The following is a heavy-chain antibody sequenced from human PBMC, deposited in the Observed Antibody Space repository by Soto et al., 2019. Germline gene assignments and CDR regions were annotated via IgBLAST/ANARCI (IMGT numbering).Heavy chain of an antibody. CDR1: GFTFDDYA. Sequence: GGSLRLSCAASGFTFDDYAMHWVRQAPGKGLEWISAITWNSVSMDYADSVKGRFTISRDNAKNALYLQMNDLRPEDTALYYSAKERVRYFDGWGQGTQVTVSS. D-gene: IGHD3-9*01. V-gene: IGHV3-9*01. CDR3: AKERVRYFDG. J-gene: IGHJ4*02. CDR2: ITWNSVSM.